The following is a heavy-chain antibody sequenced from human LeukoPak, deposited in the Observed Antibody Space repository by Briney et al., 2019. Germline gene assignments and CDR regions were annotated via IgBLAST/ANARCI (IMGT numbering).Heavy chain of an antibody. CDR1: GFIFRNYW. D-gene: IGHD3-16*02. CDR3: ARGVIIRGRLDP. V-gene: IGHV3-7*01. J-gene: IGHJ5*02. Sequence: GGSLRLSCAASGFIFRNYWMSWVRQAPGKGLEWVANIKEDGSEKYYVESVKGRFTISRDNAKNSLYLQMSSLRAEDTAVYYCARGVIIRGRLDPWGQGTLVTASS. CDR2: IKEDGSEK.